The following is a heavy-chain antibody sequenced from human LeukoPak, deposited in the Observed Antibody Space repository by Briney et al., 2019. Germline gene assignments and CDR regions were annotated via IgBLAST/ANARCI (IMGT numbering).Heavy chain of an antibody. CDR2: ISWNSGSI. CDR1: GFTFDDYA. D-gene: IGHD3-22*01. CDR3: AKANYYDSSGWIGY. Sequence: PGGSLRLSCAASGFTFDDYAMHWVRQAPGKGLEWVSGISWNSGSIGYADSVKGRFTISRDNAKNSLCLQMNSLRAEDTALYYCAKANYYDSSGWIGYWGQGTLVTVSS. J-gene: IGHJ4*02. V-gene: IGHV3-9*01.